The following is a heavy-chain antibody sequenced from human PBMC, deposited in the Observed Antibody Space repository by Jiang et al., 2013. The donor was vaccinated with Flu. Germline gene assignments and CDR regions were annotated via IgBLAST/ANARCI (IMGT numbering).Heavy chain of an antibody. CDR2: IYYSGST. J-gene: IGHJ4*02. CDR1: WLHQLVVVTT. D-gene: IGHD4-17*01. V-gene: IGHV4-39*07. Sequence: KPSETLSLTSHCLWWLHQLVVVTTGAGSASPQGRGVEWIGSIYYSGSTYYNPSLKSRVTISVDTSKNQFSLKLSSVTAADTAVYYCAREVAHRYGDPSYFDYWGQGTLVTVSS. CDR3: AREVAHRYGDPSYFDY.